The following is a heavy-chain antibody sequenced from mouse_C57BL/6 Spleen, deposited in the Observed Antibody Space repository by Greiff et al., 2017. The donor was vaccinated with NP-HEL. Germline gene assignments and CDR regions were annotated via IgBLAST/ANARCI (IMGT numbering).Heavy chain of an antibody. Sequence: QVQLKQPGAELVKPGASVKMSCKASGYTFTSYWITWVKQRPGQGLEWIGDIYPGSGSTNYNEKFKSKATLTVDTSSSTAYMQLSSLTSEDSAVYYCARRGTVVARDFDYWGQGTTLTVSS. CDR3: ARRGTVVARDFDY. CDR1: GYTFTSYW. D-gene: IGHD1-1*01. J-gene: IGHJ2*01. V-gene: IGHV1-55*01. CDR2: IYPGSGST.